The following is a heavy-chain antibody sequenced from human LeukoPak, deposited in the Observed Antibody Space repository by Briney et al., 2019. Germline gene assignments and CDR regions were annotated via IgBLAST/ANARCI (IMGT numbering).Heavy chain of an antibody. CDR2: IGSTT. D-gene: IGHD3-10*01. V-gene: IGHV3-23*01. J-gene: IGHJ4*02. CDR1: GFTFSSYA. Sequence: GGSLRLSCAASGFTFSSYAMSWVLQAPGKGLEWVSTIGSTTYYADSVKGRFTISIDNSKNTLYLQMNSLRAEDTAVYYCASRGKYYFDYWGQGTLVTVSS. CDR3: ASRGKYYFDY.